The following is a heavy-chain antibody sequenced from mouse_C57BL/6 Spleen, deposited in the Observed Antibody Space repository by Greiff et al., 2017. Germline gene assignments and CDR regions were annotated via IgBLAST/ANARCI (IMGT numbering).Heavy chain of an antibody. CDR2: IDPNSGGT. CDR3: ASLLTTVVESYFDY. J-gene: IGHJ2*01. Sequence: QVQLQQSGAELVKPGASVKLSCKASGYTFTSYWMHWVKQRPGRGLEWIGRIDPNSGGTKYNEKFKSKATLTVDKPSSTAYMQLRSLTSEDSAVYYCASLLTTVVESYFDYWGQGTTLTVSS. D-gene: IGHD1-1*01. V-gene: IGHV1-72*01. CDR1: GYTFTSYW.